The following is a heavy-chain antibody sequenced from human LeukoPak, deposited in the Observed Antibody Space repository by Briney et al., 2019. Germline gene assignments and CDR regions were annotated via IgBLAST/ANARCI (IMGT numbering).Heavy chain of an antibody. CDR2: INLSGGSR. CDR3: ARDPGQQLVLGYYYYGMDV. V-gene: IGHV1-46*01. D-gene: IGHD6-13*01. CDR1: GYSFTSYC. Sequence: ASENVSCKCSGYSFTSYCMHWVRQAPGPGLEWLGMINLSGGSRSYAQKYQGRVSMTRDTSTSIVNTELNSLRSEDTAVYYCARDPGQQLVLGYYYYGMDVWGQGTTVTVSS. J-gene: IGHJ6*02.